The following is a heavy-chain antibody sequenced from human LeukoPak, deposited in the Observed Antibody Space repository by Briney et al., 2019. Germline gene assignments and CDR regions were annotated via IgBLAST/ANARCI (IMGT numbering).Heavy chain of an antibody. CDR3: ARPGGDYYDSSGYQNWFDP. CDR2: INPNSGGT. J-gene: IGHJ5*02. CDR1: GYTFTGYY. D-gene: IGHD3-22*01. Sequence: ASVKVSCKASGYTFTGYYMHWVRQAPGQGLEWMGWINPNSGGTNYAQKFQGRVTMTRDTSISTAYMELSRLRSDDTAVYYCARPGGDYYDSSGYQNWFDPWGQGTLVTVSS. V-gene: IGHV1-2*02.